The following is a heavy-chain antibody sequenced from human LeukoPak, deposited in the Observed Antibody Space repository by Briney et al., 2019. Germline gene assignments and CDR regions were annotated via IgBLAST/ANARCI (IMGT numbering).Heavy chain of an antibody. D-gene: IGHD3-10*01. CDR1: RFTVSGIY. Sequence: GGSLRLSCAASRFTVSGIYMTWVRQAPGEGLEWASVIYSGGSTYYADSVKGRFTISRDNSKNTLFLQMNSLRTEDSAVYYCAGDIKASYYGLDVWGQGTTVTVSS. J-gene: IGHJ6*02. CDR3: AGDIKASYYGLDV. V-gene: IGHV3-66*02. CDR2: IYSGGST.